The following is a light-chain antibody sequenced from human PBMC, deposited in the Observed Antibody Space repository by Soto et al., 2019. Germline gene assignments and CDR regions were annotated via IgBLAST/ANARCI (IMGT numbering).Light chain of an antibody. CDR2: GAS. Sequence: EIVLTQSPGTLSLSPGERATLSCRASQSISSSYLAWYQQKPGQAPRLLIYGASSRATGIPDRFSGSGSGTAFTLTSSSLEPEDFAVYYCQQYGSSRTFGQGTKVEIK. V-gene: IGKV3-20*01. J-gene: IGKJ1*01. CDR1: QSISSSY. CDR3: QQYGSSRT.